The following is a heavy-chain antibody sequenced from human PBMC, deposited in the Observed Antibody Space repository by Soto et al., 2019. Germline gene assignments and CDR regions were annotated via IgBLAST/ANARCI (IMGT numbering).Heavy chain of an antibody. J-gene: IGHJ5*02. V-gene: IGHV1-18*01. Sequence: ASVKVSCKASGYTFTIYGIIWVRQAPGQGLEWMGWISAYNGNTNYAQKLQGRVTMTTDTSTSTAYMELRSLRSDDTAVYYCARVSTYYDFWSGYYPFDPWGQGTLVTVSS. CDR2: ISAYNGNT. D-gene: IGHD3-3*01. CDR3: ARVSTYYDFWSGYYPFDP. CDR1: GYTFTIYG.